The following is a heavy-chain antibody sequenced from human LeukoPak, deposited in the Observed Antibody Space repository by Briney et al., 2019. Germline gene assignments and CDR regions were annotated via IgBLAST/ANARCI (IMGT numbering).Heavy chain of an antibody. CDR3: AKEGARLGTAVSGPFDY. CDR1: GFTFSSYG. J-gene: IGHJ4*02. Sequence: SLRLSCTDSGFTFSSYGMHWVRQAPGKGLEWVSGISWNSSNIDYADSVKGRFTISRDNAKNSLYVQMNSLRPEDTALYYCAKEGARLGTAVSGPFDYWGQGTLVTVSS. CDR2: ISWNSSNI. V-gene: IGHV3-9*01. D-gene: IGHD6-13*01.